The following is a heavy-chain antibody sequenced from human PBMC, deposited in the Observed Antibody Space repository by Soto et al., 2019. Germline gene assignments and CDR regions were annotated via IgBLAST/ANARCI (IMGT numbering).Heavy chain of an antibody. CDR1: GFTFSSYG. J-gene: IGHJ6*03. V-gene: IGHV3-30*18. Sequence: ESGGGVVQPGRSLRLSCAASGFTFSSYGMHWVRQAPGKGLEWVAVISYDGSNKYYADSVKGRFTISRDNSKNTLYLQMNSLRAEDTAVYYCAKMTVAGQVYYYYYMYVWGKGTTVTVSS. CDR2: ISYDGSNK. CDR3: AKMTVAGQVYYYYYMYV. D-gene: IGHD6-19*01.